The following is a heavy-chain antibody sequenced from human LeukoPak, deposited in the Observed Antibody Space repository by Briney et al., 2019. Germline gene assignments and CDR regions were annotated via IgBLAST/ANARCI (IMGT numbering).Heavy chain of an antibody. CDR2: INHSGSN. D-gene: IGHD2-2*01. CDR1: GGSFSGYY. CDR3: ARVKRKYQVLKPLHETPSHYFDY. Sequence: PSETLSLTCAVYGGSFSGYYWSWIRQPPGKGLEWIGEINHSGSNNYNPSLKSRVTISVDSSKNQFSLKLSSVTAADTAMYYCARVKRKYQVLKPLHETPSHYFDYWGQGTLVTVSS. V-gene: IGHV4-34*01. J-gene: IGHJ4*02.